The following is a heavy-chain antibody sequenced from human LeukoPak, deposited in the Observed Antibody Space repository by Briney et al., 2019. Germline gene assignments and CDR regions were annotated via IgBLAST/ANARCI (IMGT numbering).Heavy chain of an antibody. D-gene: IGHD6-19*01. J-gene: IGHJ5*02. Sequence: SETLSLTCAVSGGSISSSDWWSWVRQPPGKGLEWIGEIYHSGSTNYNPSLKSRVTISVDKSKNQFSLKLSSVTAADTAVYYCARKVAGTMGYNWFDPWGQGTLVTVSS. V-gene: IGHV4-4*02. CDR1: GGSISSSDW. CDR2: IYHSGST. CDR3: ARKVAGTMGYNWFDP.